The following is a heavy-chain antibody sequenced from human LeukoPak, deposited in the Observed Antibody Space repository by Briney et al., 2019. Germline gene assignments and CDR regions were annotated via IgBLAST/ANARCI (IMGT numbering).Heavy chain of an antibody. Sequence: LGESPKISCQGSDYDFATFWIAWVRQMPGKGLEWMGIVYPGDSDTRYSPSFEGQVTISVDTSNNTAYVEWRRLKASDTAMYYCARHPRSGGWYGQFDYWGQGTLVTVSS. V-gene: IGHV5-51*01. CDR2: VYPGDSDT. D-gene: IGHD6-19*01. CDR3: ARHPRSGGWYGQFDY. CDR1: DYDFATFW. J-gene: IGHJ4*02.